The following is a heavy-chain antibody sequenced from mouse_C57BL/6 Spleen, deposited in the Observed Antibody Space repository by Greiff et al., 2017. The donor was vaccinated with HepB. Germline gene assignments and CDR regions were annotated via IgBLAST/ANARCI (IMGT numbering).Heavy chain of an antibody. Sequence: VQLQQSGPELVKPGASVKISCKASGYAFSSSWMNWVKQRPGKGLEWIGRIYPGDGDTNYNGKFKGKATLTADKSSSTAYMQLSSLTSEDSAVYFCAILVCSLVSGGQGTTLTVS. CDR3: AILVCSLVS. J-gene: IGHJ2*01. V-gene: IGHV1-82*01. CDR2: IYPGDGDT. D-gene: IGHD2-2*01. CDR1: GYAFSSSW.